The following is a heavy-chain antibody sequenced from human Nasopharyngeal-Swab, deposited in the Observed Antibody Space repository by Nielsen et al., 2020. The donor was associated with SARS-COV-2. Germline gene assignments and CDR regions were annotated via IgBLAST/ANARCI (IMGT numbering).Heavy chain of an antibody. V-gene: IGHV3-21*01. Sequence: GESLKISCAASGFTFSNYNMNWVRQAPGKGLEWVSSISGSTTYIYYADSVRGRFTISRDNAKNSLHLQMSSLRAEDTAVYYCARDGLDYDFWSAYFMDVWGQGTTVTVSS. CDR1: GFTFSNYN. CDR2: ISGSTTYI. CDR3: ARDGLDYDFWSAYFMDV. D-gene: IGHD3-3*01. J-gene: IGHJ6*02.